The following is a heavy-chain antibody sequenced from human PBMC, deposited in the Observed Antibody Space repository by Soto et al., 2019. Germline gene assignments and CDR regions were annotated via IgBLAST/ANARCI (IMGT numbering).Heavy chain of an antibody. CDR1: GGSVSSGSYY. V-gene: IGHV4-61*03. D-gene: IGHD5-18*01. CDR2: IYPSGST. CDR3: ARDIRGYSRAFEY. Sequence: QVQLQESGPGLVKPSETLSLTCTVSGGSVSSGSYYWTWIRQPPGKGLEWIGYIYPSGSTNYYSALKCRVSISVDTSKNLFSLKWSSVIVADRAVYYCARDIRGYSRAFEYGGQGTLVSVCS. J-gene: IGHJ4*02.